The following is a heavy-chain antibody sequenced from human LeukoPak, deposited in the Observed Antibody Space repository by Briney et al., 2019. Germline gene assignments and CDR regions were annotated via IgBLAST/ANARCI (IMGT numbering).Heavy chain of an antibody. CDR1: RVTSSSDI. V-gene: IGHV3-21*01. CDR3: AIGVYDSSGYCLDY. J-gene: IGHJ4*02. Sequence: GSLRLSCAASRVTSSSDIMRWVRQTPGEGREWVSSISSSSSYIYYADSVKGRFTISRDNAKNSLYLQMNSLRAEDTAAYYCAIGVYDSSGYCLDYWGQGTLVTVSS. D-gene: IGHD3-22*01. CDR2: ISSSSSYI.